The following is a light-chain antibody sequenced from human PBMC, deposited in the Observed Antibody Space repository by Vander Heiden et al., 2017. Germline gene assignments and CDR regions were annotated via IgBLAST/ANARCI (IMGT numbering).Light chain of an antibody. CDR3: QAWDSSTVV. J-gene: IGLJ2*01. V-gene: IGLV3-1*01. CDR1: KLWDKY. CDR2: QDS. Sequence: YELTQPPSVSVTPGQTASITCSGDKLWDKYAGCYQQKPGQSPVLVIYQDSKRPAGIPERFSGSNSGNTATLTISGTQAMDEADYYCQAWDSSTVVFGGGTKLTVL.